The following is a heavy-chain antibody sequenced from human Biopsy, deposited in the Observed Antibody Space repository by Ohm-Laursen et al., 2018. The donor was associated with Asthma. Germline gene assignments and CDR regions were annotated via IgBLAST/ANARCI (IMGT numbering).Heavy chain of an antibody. Sequence: SLRLSCAASGFTFGDYCMSWVRQVPGKGLEWVANIKHDGSEKNHVDSLKGRFTISRDNAKNSLSLQMNSLRAEDTAVYYCARAYGGSFFSGSFDIWGQGTMVTVSS. CDR2: IKHDGSEK. CDR3: ARAYGGSFFSGSFDI. V-gene: IGHV3-7*03. J-gene: IGHJ3*02. D-gene: IGHD4-23*01. CDR1: GFTFGDYC.